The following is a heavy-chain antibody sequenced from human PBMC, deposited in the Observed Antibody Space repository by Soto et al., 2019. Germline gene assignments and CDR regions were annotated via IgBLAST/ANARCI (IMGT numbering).Heavy chain of an antibody. CDR3: ARDWVWFGAHPIDY. J-gene: IGHJ4*02. D-gene: IGHD3-10*01. CDR1: GFTFSNYG. Sequence: QVQLVESGGGVVQPGGSLRLSCAASGFTFSNYGMHWVCQAPGKGLEWVAVISYDGSNKYYADSVKGRFTISRDNSKNTLYLQMNSLTTEDTAVYYCARDWVWFGAHPIDYWGQGTLVTVSS. V-gene: IGHV3-30*03. CDR2: ISYDGSNK.